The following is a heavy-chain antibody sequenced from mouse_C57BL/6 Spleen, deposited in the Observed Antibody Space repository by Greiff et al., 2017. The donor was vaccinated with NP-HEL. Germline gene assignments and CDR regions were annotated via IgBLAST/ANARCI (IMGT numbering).Heavy chain of an antibody. D-gene: IGHD1-1*01. CDR1: GFTFSNYW. Sequence: EVKLMESGGGLVQPGGSMKLSCVASGFTFSNYWMNWVRQSPEKGLEWVAQIRLKSDNYATHYAESVKGRFTISRDDSKSSVYLQMNNLRAEDTGIYYCTAGGYYGSSDYWGQGTTLTVSS. CDR2: IRLKSDNYAT. J-gene: IGHJ2*01. CDR3: TAGGYYGSSDY. V-gene: IGHV6-3*01.